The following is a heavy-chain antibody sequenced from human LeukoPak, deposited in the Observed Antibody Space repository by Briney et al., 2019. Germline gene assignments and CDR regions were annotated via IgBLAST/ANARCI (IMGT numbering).Heavy chain of an antibody. Sequence: GGSLRLSCAASGFTFSSYGMHWVRQAPAKGLEWVAVISYDGSNKYYADSVKGRFTISRDNSKNTLYLQMNSLRAEDTVVYYCAKRQEVGVGARRVNNWFDPWGQGTLVTVSS. V-gene: IGHV3-30*18. CDR1: GFTFSSYG. CDR2: ISYDGSNK. J-gene: IGHJ5*02. D-gene: IGHD1-26*01. CDR3: AKRQEVGVGARRVNNWFDP.